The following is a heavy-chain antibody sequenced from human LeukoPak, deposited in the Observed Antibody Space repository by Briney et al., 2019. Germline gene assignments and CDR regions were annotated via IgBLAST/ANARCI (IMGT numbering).Heavy chain of an antibody. D-gene: IGHD2-2*01. V-gene: IGHV4-39*01. CDR3: ARTIVVLPSTIWNAFDI. Sequence: SETLSLTCTVSGGSISSTSSYWGWISQPPGKGLEWVGSISYSGSTYYNPSLKSRVTISVDTSKNQFSLKLSSVTAADTAVYYCARTIVVLPSTIWNAFDIWGQGTMVTVSS. J-gene: IGHJ3*02. CDR2: ISYSGST. CDR1: GGSISSTSSY.